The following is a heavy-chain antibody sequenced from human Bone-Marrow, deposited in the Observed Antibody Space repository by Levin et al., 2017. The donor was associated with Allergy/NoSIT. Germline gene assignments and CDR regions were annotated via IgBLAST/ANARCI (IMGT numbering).Heavy chain of an antibody. V-gene: IGHV3-7*01. CDR1: GFTFSSYW. Sequence: GGSLRLSCAASGFTFSSYWMSWVRQAPGKGLEWVANIKQDGSEKYYVDSVKGRFTISRDNAKNSLYLQMNSLRAEDTAVYYCARSASIVVVVAASTADTLAFDYWGQGTLVTVSS. D-gene: IGHD2-15*01. J-gene: IGHJ4*02. CDR3: ARSASIVVVVAASTADTLAFDY. CDR2: IKQDGSEK.